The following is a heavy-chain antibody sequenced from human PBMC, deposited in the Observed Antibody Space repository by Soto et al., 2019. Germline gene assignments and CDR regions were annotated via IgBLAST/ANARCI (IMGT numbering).Heavy chain of an antibody. Sequence: SETLSLTCAVSGDSVRSSNWWTWVRQSPGKGLEWIGEIYHLGGTNYNPSLKSRVTISVDMAKNQVSLKLSSVTAADTAVYYCATMKKPRGYYYSLNVWGQGTTVTVSS. CDR2: IYHLGGT. V-gene: IGHV4-4*02. D-gene: IGHD3-22*01. J-gene: IGHJ6*02. CDR1: GDSVRSSNW. CDR3: ATMKKPRGYYYSLNV.